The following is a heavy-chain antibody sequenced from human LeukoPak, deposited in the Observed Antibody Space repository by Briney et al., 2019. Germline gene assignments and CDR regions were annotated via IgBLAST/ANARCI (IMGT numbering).Heavy chain of an antibody. CDR1: GFTFSDYY. V-gene: IGHV3-11*04. D-gene: IGHD2-15*01. CDR2: ISSSGSTI. Sequence: PGGSLRLSCAASGFTFSDYYMSWIRQAPGKGLEWVSYISSSGSTIYYADSVKGRFTISRDNSKNTLYLQMNSLRAEDTAVYYCVTSLVVVVAATNDYWGQGTLVTVSS. CDR3: VTSLVVVVAATNDY. J-gene: IGHJ4*02.